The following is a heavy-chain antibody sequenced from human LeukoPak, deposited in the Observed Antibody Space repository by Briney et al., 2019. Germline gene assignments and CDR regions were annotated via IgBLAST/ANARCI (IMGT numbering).Heavy chain of an antibody. CDR2: ISSGGSNT. CDR1: GFTFSDYY. Sequence: GGSLRLSCAGSGFTFSDYYLTWIRQAPGKGLEWVSYISSGGSNTYYADSVKGRFTISRDNAKKSLYLQMNSLRAEDTAVYYCARDADTAMVTGRFDKWGQGTLVTVSS. V-gene: IGHV3-11*04. D-gene: IGHD5-18*01. CDR3: ARDADTAMVTGRFDK. J-gene: IGHJ4*02.